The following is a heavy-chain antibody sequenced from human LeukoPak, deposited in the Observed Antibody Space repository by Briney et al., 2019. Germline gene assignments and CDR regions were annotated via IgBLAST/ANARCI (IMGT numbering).Heavy chain of an antibody. V-gene: IGHV4-61*05. CDR2: IYSSGNT. D-gene: IGHD2-2*02. Sequence: SETLSLTCTVSGGSISSSSYYWGWIRQPPGKGLEWIGYIYSSGNTNYNPSLNSRVTISLDTSKNQFSLMLRSLTAADTAVYYCARRYTASPGERFDYWGQGILVTVSS. J-gene: IGHJ4*02. CDR3: ARRYTASPGERFDY. CDR1: GGSISSSSYY.